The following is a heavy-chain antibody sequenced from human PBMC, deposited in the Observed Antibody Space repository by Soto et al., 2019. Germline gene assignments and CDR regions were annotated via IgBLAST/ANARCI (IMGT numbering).Heavy chain of an antibody. D-gene: IGHD1-1*01. CDR2: IYHSGST. V-gene: IGHV4-30-2*01. Sequence: QLQLQESGSGLVEPSQTLSLTCAVSGGSISSGGYSWSWIRQPPGKDLEWIGYIYHSGSTYYNPSHKSRVTITVNRPNNQFSLKLSSVTAADTAVYYCARVQEDWGQGTLVTVSS. CDR3: ARVQED. J-gene: IGHJ4*02. CDR1: GGSISSGGYS.